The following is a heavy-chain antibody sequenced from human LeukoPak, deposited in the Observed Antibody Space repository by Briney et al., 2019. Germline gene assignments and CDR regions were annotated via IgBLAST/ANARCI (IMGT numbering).Heavy chain of an antibody. CDR2: ISYDGSNK. CDR3: ARVYGDYEQAIDY. V-gene: IGHV3-30*03. D-gene: IGHD4-17*01. J-gene: IGHJ4*02. Sequence: PGGSLRLSCAASGFTFSSYGMHWVRQAPGKGLEWVAVISYDGSNKYYADSVKGRFTISRDNPKNTLYLQMNSLRAEDTAVYYCARVYGDYEQAIDYWGQGTLVTVSS. CDR1: GFTFSSYG.